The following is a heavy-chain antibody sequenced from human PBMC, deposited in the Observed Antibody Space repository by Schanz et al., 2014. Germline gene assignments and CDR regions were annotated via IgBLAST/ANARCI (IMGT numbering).Heavy chain of an antibody. CDR3: ARGLIAAAGGAFDY. CDR1: EFTFSTDA. Sequence: DVHLLESGGGLVQPGGPLSLSCAASEFTFSTDAMSWVRPAPGKELEWVSAINTGVNTYYADSVRSRFTMSRDNSKNTLYLQMNSLRAGDAAVYYCARGLIAAAGGAFDYWGQGTLVAVSA. J-gene: IGHJ4*02. CDR2: INTGVNT. D-gene: IGHD6-13*01. V-gene: IGHV3-23*01.